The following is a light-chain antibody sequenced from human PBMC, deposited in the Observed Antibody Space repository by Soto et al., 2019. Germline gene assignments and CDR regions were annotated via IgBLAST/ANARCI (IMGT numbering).Light chain of an antibody. CDR3: SSYTSSSTLA. Sequence: QSVLTQPASVXXXPGQSITISCTGTSSDVGGYNYVSWYQQHPGKAPKLMIYEVSNRPSGVSNRFSGSKSGNTASLTISGLQAEDEADYYCSSYTSSSTLAFGGGTKLTVL. CDR1: SSDVGGYNY. J-gene: IGLJ3*02. V-gene: IGLV2-14*01. CDR2: EVS.